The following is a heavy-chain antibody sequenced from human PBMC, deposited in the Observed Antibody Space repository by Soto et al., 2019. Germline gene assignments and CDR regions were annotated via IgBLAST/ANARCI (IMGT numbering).Heavy chain of an antibody. CDR3: ARAPTVGSYYYMDV. CDR1: GFTFTTYW. CDR2: INSDGSST. V-gene: IGHV3-74*01. Sequence: GGSLRLSCAASGFTFTTYWMHWVRQAPGKGLVWVSRINSDGSSTNYADSVKGRFTVSRDNAKHTLYLQMNSLRAEDTAVYYCARAPTVGSYYYMDVWGKGTTVTVSS. J-gene: IGHJ6*03. D-gene: IGHD3-10*01.